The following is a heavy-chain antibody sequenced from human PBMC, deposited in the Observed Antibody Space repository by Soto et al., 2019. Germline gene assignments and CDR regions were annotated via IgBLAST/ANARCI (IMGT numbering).Heavy chain of an antibody. V-gene: IGHV4-30-4*01. Sequence: QVQLQESGPGLVKPSQTLSLTCTVSGGSISSGDYYWSWIRQPPGKGLEWIGYIYYSGSTYYNPSLKRRVTISVDTSKNQFALKLSSVTAADTAVYYCARGLRGVPAAFDYWGQGTLVTVSS. CDR1: GGSISSGDYY. CDR3: ARGLRGVPAAFDY. J-gene: IGHJ4*02. D-gene: IGHD2-2*01. CDR2: IYYSGST.